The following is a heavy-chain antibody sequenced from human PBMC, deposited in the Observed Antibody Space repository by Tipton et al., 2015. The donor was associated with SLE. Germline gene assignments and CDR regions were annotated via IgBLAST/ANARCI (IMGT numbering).Heavy chain of an antibody. CDR3: ARGSYYVDV. J-gene: IGHJ6*03. V-gene: IGHV4-34*01. CDR2: INHTGST. CDR1: VGSFSGYY. Sequence: LRLSCAVYVGSFSGYYWSWIRQPPGRGLEWIGEINHTGSTNYNPSLKSRVTISEDTSKSEFSLNLRSVTAADTAVYYCARGSYYVDVWDKGTTVTVSS.